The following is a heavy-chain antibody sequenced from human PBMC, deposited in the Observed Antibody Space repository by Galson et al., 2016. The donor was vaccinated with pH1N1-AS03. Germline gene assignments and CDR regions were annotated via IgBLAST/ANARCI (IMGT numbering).Heavy chain of an antibody. V-gene: IGHV1-69*16. D-gene: IGHD1-7*01. CDR2: FIPILGTT. CDR3: ARNSDSLGAFDV. CDR1: GGTFDNHP. Sequence: SVKASCKASGGTFDNHPINWVRQAPGQGLEWMGGFIPILGTTNYAPKYQGRVTFTTDDSTTTVYMELSNLRSEDTAVYYCARNSDSLGAFDVWGQGTLLSVSS. J-gene: IGHJ3*01.